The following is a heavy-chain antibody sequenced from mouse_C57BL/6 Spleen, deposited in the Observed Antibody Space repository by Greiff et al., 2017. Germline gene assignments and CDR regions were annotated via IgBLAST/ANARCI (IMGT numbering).Heavy chain of an antibody. D-gene: IGHD1-1*01. J-gene: IGHJ2*01. V-gene: IGHV1-64*01. CDR2: IHPNSGST. CDR3: ARGDDYDCRYALFDY. CDR1: GYTFTSYW. Sequence: VQLQQPGAELVKPGASVKLSCKASGYTFTSYWMHWVKQRPGQGLEWIGIIHPNSGSTNYNEKFKSKATLTVDKSSSTAYMQLSSLTSEDSAVYYCARGDDYDCRYALFDYRGKGTTLTVSS.